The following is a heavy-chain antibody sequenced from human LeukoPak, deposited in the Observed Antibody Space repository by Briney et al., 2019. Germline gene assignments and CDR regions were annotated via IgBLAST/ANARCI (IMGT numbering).Heavy chain of an antibody. D-gene: IGHD3-3*01. V-gene: IGHV3-7*01. J-gene: IGHJ4*02. CDR1: GYSIRSSNW. Sequence: ETLSLTCGVSGYSIRSSNWWGWIRQPPGKGLEWVANIKQDGSEKYYVDSVKGRFTISRDNAKNSLYLQMNSLRAEDTAEYYCARDEYLWSGYYPNQVFDYWGQGTLVTVSS. CDR2: IKQDGSEK. CDR3: ARDEYLWSGYYPNQVFDY.